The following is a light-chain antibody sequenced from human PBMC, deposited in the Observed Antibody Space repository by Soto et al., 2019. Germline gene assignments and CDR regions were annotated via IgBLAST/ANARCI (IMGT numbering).Light chain of an antibody. J-gene: IGKJ2*01. Sequence: DIQMTKSPSTLSASVGDRVTITCRASQSISSWLAWYQQKPGKAAKLLIYDASSLESRVPSRFSGSGYGTEFTLTISSLQPYDFATYYCQQYNSYPYTCGQGTKLEIK. CDR3: QQYNSYPYT. CDR1: QSISSW. V-gene: IGKV1-5*01. CDR2: DAS.